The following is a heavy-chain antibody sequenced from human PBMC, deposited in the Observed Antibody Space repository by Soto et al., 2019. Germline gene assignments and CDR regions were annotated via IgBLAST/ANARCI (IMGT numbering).Heavy chain of an antibody. Sequence: QVQLQQWGAGLLKPSETLSLTCAVYGGSFNSYYWSWIRQPPGKGLEWIGEINHSGSARYNPSLKSRVTMSVDTYKKQFSLMLSSVTAAATAVYYCARGTSMKYDFWSGSQSLEYNGMDVWGQGTTVTVSS. CDR3: ARGTSMKYDFWSGSQSLEYNGMDV. V-gene: IGHV4-34*01. CDR1: GGSFNSYY. J-gene: IGHJ6*02. CDR2: INHSGSA. D-gene: IGHD3-3*01.